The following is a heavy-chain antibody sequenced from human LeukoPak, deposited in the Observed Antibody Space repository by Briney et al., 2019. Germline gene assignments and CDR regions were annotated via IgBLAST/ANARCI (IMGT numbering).Heavy chain of an antibody. Sequence: SVKVSCKASGGTFSSYAISWVRQAPGQGLEWMGGIIPIFGTANYAQKFQGRVTITADESTSTAYMELSSLRSEDTAVYYCASYCSSTSCSRAVNYYYYGMDVWGQGTTVTVSS. CDR2: IIPIFGTA. V-gene: IGHV1-69*01. CDR1: GGTFSSYA. CDR3: ASYCSSTSCSRAVNYYYYGMDV. J-gene: IGHJ6*02. D-gene: IGHD2-2*01.